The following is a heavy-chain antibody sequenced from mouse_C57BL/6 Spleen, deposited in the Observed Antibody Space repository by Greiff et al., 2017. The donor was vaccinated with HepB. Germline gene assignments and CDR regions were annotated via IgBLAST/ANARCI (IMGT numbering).Heavy chain of an antibody. CDR3: ARRVDGYYGAMDY. J-gene: IGHJ4*01. CDR1: GYTFTDYY. V-gene: IGHV1-19*01. Sequence: VQLKQSGPVLVKPGASVKMSCKASGYTFTDYYMNWVKQSHGKSLEWIGVINPYNGGTSYNQKFKGKATLTVDKSSSTAYMELNSLTSEDSAVYYCARRVDGYYGAMDYWGQGTSVTVSS. D-gene: IGHD2-3*01. CDR2: INPYNGGT.